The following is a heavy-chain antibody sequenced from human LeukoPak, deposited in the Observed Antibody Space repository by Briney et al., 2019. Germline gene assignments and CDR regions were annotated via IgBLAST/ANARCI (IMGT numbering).Heavy chain of an antibody. CDR1: GFTFSSHS. V-gene: IGHV3-21*01. D-gene: IGHD2-15*01. J-gene: IGHJ4*02. Sequence: GGAPRLSFAAPGFTFSSHSMKWVRQAPGKGLEWVSSISSSSSYIYYADSVKGRFTISRDNAKNSLYLQMNSLRAEDTAVYYCARDPALVAATPYYFDYWGQGTLVTVSS. CDR3: ARDPALVAATPYYFDY. CDR2: ISSSSSYI.